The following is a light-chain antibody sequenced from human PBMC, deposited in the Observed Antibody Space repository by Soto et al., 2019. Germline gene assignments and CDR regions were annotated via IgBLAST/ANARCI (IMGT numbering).Light chain of an antibody. CDR2: EVA. J-gene: IGLJ1*01. CDR3: SSYAGSGEV. V-gene: IGLV2-23*02. Sequence: QSALTQPASVSGSPGQSITISYSGTSSDVGAYNLVSWYQQYPGKAPQLMIYEVATRPSGVSNRFSASKSGNTASLTISGLQAEDEAEYYCSSYAGSGEVFGTGTKLTVL. CDR1: SSDVGAYNL.